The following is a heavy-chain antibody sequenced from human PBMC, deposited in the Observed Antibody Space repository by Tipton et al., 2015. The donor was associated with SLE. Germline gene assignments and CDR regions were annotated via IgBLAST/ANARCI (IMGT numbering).Heavy chain of an antibody. J-gene: IGHJ5*02. CDR3: ARDLGSPGNWFDP. CDR1: GVSIMSGGYY. Sequence: TLSLTCNVSGVSIMSGGYYWTWIRQPAGRGLEWIGRIYSNGATNCNPSLMSRVTISVDTPKNQFSLKLTSVTAADTAVYYCARDLGSPGNWFDPWGQGTLVTVSS. CDR2: IYSNGAT. V-gene: IGHV4-61*02. D-gene: IGHD1-26*01.